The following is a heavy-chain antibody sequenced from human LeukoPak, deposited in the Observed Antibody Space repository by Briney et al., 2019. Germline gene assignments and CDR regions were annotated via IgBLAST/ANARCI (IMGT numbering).Heavy chain of an antibody. J-gene: IGHJ4*02. CDR1: GGSVSSGSYY. D-gene: IGHD3-16*01. CDR2: IYYSGST. Sequence: SETLSLTCTVSGGSVSSGSYYWSWIRQPPGKGLEWIGYIYYSGSTNYNPSLKSRVTISVDTSKNQSSLKLSSVTAADTAVYYCARVTFGGAYFDYWGQGTLVTVSS. V-gene: IGHV4-61*01. CDR3: ARVTFGGAYFDY.